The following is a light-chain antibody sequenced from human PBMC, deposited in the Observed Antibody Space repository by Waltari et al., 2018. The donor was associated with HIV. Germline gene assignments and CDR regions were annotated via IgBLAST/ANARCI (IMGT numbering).Light chain of an antibody. CDR2: SAS. CDR1: QTINTY. V-gene: IGKV1-39*01. CDR3: QQSFSSPWT. J-gene: IGKJ1*01. Sequence: DIQMTQSPSSLSASVGDRVTITCRASQTINTYLNWYQHKIGKAPQVLISSASALQTGVPSRFSGSGSGTEFTLTITSLQPEDFATYFCQQSFSSPWTFGQGTKVEIK.